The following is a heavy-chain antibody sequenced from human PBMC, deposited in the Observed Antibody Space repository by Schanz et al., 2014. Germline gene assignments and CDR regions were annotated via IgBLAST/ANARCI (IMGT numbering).Heavy chain of an antibody. CDR1: GFTFSAFG. D-gene: IGHD6-19*01. CDR2: MYINSGST. Sequence: HVQLVESGGGVVQPGGSLRLSCAASGFTFSAFGMHWVRQAPGKGLEWISSMYINSGSTQYADSVKGRFIISRDSSKNTVYLQMNSLRAEDTALYFCATDYSGGGCHIWGQGTMVTVSS. CDR3: ATDYSGGGCHI. V-gene: IGHV3-NL1*01. J-gene: IGHJ3*02.